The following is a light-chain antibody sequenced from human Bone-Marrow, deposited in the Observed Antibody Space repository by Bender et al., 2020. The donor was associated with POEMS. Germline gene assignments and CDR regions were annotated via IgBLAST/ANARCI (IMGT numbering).Light chain of an antibody. J-gene: IGLJ2*01. Sequence: QSVLTQPPSVSGAPGQRVTMSCTGSRSNIGAGFHVNWYQQLPGTAPKLLMYGSDIRPSGVPERFSCSKSGTAASLAITGLQAEDEADFYCQSYDSNLRGLVVGGGTKLTVL. V-gene: IGLV1-40*01. CDR1: RSNIGAGFH. CDR3: QSYDSNLRGLV. CDR2: GSD.